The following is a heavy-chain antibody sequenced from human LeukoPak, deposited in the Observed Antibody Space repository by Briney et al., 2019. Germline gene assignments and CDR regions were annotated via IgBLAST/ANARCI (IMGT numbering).Heavy chain of an antibody. CDR3: ARGIVGASDGFDY. J-gene: IGHJ4*02. CDR1: GGSISSGDYY. V-gene: IGHV4-61*08. CDR2: IYYSGST. Sequence: SQTLSLTCTVSGGSISSGDYYWSWIRQPPGKGLEWIGYIYYSGSTNYNPSLKSRVTISVDTSKNQFSLKLSSVTAADAAVYYCARGIVGASDGFDYWGQGTLVTVSS. D-gene: IGHD1-26*01.